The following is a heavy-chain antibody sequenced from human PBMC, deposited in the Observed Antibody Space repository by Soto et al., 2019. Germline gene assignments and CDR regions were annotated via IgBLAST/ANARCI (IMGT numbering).Heavy chain of an antibody. Sequence: QVQRVQSGAEVKKPGASVRVSCKAFDYTFTNFGISWVRQAPGRGLEWMGWISGYNGDTTYAQKFQGRDTMTTNTLTTTAYFELMRLTSDDTAVYYCARYPQSLWFGELQKGFASWGQGTLVPVPS. CDR2: ISGYNGDT. CDR3: ARYPQSLWFGELQKGFAS. J-gene: IGHJ4*02. V-gene: IGHV1-18*01. D-gene: IGHD3-10*01. CDR1: DYTFTNFG.